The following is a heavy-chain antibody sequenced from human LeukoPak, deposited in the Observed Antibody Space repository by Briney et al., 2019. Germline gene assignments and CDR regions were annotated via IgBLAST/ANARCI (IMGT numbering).Heavy chain of an antibody. J-gene: IGHJ4*02. CDR2: LSPDGSSS. Sequence: PGGSLRLSCAASGFTFSTYWMHWVRQAPGEGLVWVSRLSPDGSSSVYADSVKGRFTVSRDNAKNTLYLQMNSLRAEDTAVYYCTRSPSLGGNYWGFDCWGQGTLDTVSS. CDR3: TRSPSLGGNYWGFDC. V-gene: IGHV3-74*01. CDR1: GFTFSTYW. D-gene: IGHD1-26*01.